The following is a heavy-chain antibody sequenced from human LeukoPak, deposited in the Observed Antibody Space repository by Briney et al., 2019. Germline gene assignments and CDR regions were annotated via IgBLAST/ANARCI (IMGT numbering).Heavy chain of an antibody. D-gene: IGHD2-2*01. CDR3: ARFDIVVVPAAIGWFDP. CDR2: IYHSGST. J-gene: IGHJ5*02. Sequence: SETLSLTCAVSGGSISSSNWWSWVRQPPGKGLEWIEEIYHSGSTNYNPSLKSRVTISVDKSKNQFSLKLSSVTAADTAVYYCARFDIVVVPAAIGWFDPWGQGTLVTVSS. CDR1: GGSISSSNW. V-gene: IGHV4-4*02.